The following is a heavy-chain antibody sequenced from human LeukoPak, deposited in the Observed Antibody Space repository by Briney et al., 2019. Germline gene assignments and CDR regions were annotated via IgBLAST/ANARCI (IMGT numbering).Heavy chain of an antibody. V-gene: IGHV3-23*01. D-gene: IGHD3-22*01. CDR2: ISNFDGRT. Sequence: PGGSLRLSCAASGFTFSSYAMSWVRQAPGKGLEWVSAISNFDGRTYYADSVKGRFSISRDTSKNTMYLQVNSLRAEDTAVYYCAKTPTLFDYDSSGYYPYYFDYWGQGTLVTVSS. J-gene: IGHJ4*02. CDR3: AKTPTLFDYDSSGYYPYYFDY. CDR1: GFTFSSYA.